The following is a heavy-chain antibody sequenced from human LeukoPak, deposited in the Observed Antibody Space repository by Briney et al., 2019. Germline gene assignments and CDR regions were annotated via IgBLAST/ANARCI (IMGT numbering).Heavy chain of an antibody. CDR2: IIPIFGTA. Sequence: ASVKVSCKASGGTFSSYAISWVRQAPGQGLEWMGGIIPIFGTANYAQKFQGRVTITADESTSIAYMELSSLRSEDTAVYYCARALDYGDFSCFDYWGQGTLVTVSS. CDR1: GGTFSSYA. J-gene: IGHJ4*02. CDR3: ARALDYGDFSCFDY. V-gene: IGHV1-69*13. D-gene: IGHD4-17*01.